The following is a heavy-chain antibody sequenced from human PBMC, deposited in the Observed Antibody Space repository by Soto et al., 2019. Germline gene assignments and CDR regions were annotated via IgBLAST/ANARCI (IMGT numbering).Heavy chain of an antibody. D-gene: IGHD3-22*01. CDR2: IKSKTDGGTT. Sequence: GGSLRLSCAASGFTFSNAWMSWVRQAPGKGLEWVGRIKSKTDGGTTDYAAPVKGRFTISRDDSKNTLYLQMNSLKTEDTAVYYCTTSRYYYDSSGYYYAPYYYYGMDVWGQGTTVTVSS. J-gene: IGHJ6*02. CDR1: GFTFSNAW. CDR3: TTSRYYYDSSGYYYAPYYYYGMDV. V-gene: IGHV3-15*01.